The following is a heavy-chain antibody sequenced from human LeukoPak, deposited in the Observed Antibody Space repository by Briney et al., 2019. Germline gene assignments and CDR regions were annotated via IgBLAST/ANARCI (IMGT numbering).Heavy chain of an antibody. CDR2: IYSGDNT. J-gene: IGHJ4*02. CDR1: GFTVSNSY. D-gene: IGHD3-16*01. Sequence: PGGPLRLSCAASGFTVSNSYMSWVRQAPGKGLEWVSVIYSGDNTYYVESVKGRFTISRDNSKNTLFLQMNRLRAEDTAVYYCAGRRVLDASFDYWGQGTLVTVSS. CDR3: AGRRVLDASFDY. V-gene: IGHV3-66*02.